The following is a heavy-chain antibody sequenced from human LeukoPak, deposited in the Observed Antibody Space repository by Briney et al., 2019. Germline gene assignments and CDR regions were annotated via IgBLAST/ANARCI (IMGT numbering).Heavy chain of an antibody. CDR1: GFSVSNNY. D-gene: IGHD5-18*01. J-gene: IGHJ4*02. V-gene: IGHV3-53*01. CDR2: IYSGGDK. CDR3: AKDLPAGWGYSYGITDY. Sequence: GGSLRLSCAASGFSVSNNYMSWVRQAPGKGLEWVSLIYSGGDKRYAASVKGRFTISRDNSKNTLYLQMDSLRVEDTAVYYCAKDLPAGWGYSYGITDYWGQGTLATVSS.